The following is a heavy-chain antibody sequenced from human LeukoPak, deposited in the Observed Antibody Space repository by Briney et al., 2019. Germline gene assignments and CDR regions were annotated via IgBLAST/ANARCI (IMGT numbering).Heavy chain of an antibody. V-gene: IGHV3-30*04. J-gene: IGHJ6*03. Sequence: GGSLRLSCAASGFAFSSDAMHWVRQGPGMGLEWVAIISYDGRNKHYADSVKGRFTISRDNSKNTQYLQMNGLRAEDTAVYYCSGGSPHRHYYYMDVWGKGTTVTVSS. D-gene: IGHD2-15*01. CDR3: SGGSPHRHYYYMDV. CDR1: GFAFSSDA. CDR2: ISYDGRNK.